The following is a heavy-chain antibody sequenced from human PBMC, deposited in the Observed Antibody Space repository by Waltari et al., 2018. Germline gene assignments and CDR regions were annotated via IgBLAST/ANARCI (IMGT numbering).Heavy chain of an antibody. Sequence: EVQLVESGGGLVQPGESLRLSCAASGSSVATKNICWVRQAPGQGLEWVSGVNIGGTGDYTASVRGRFTISRDLSKNTVYLQMDNLRHEDTAVYFCVRNLWEGSSYYATNDAYDVWGLGTRVTVSS. CDR2: VNIGGTG. D-gene: IGHD3-22*01. CDR1: GSSVATKN. CDR3: VRNLWEGSSYYATNDAYDV. J-gene: IGHJ3*01. V-gene: IGHV3-66*01.